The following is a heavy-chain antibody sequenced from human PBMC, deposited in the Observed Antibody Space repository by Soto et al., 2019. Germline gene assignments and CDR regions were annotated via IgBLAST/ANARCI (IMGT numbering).Heavy chain of an antibody. J-gene: IGHJ6*02. V-gene: IGHV4-39*01. CDR3: ARHSYGSGTYYNPNYSYYGMDF. CDR1: GGSIRSTRCY. Sequence: ETQKLTCADSGGSIRSTRCYWGWNGKPTGNALEWIGSIYYSGTTFYNPSLKRRVTISVDTSRNQFSLKLSSVTAADTAVYYCARHSYGSGTYYNPNYSYYGMDFWGQGTTVS. CDR2: IYYSGTT. D-gene: IGHD3-10*01.